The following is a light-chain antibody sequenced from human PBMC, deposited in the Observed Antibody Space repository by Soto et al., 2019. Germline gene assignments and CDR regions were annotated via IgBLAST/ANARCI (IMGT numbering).Light chain of an antibody. V-gene: IGKV1-5*01. CDR1: QSISSW. Sequence: DIQMTQSPSTLSASVGDRVTITCRASQSISSWLAWYQQKPGKAPKLLIYDASSLESGVPSRFSGSGYGTEFTLTLSSLQPDDFANYYCQQYNSYSPDTFGQGTKLEIK. J-gene: IGKJ2*01. CDR2: DAS. CDR3: QQYNSYSPDT.